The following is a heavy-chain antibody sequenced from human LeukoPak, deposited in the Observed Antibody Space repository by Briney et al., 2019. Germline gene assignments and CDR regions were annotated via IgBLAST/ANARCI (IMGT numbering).Heavy chain of an antibody. V-gene: IGHV1-18*01. Sequence: ASVKVSCKASGYTFTTYGITWVRQAPGQGLEWMGWISAYNGNTNYAQKLQGRVTMTTDTSTSTAYMELRSLRSDDTAVYYCARDRVNYYDSSGYYYRPFDYWGQGTLVTVSS. CDR1: GYTFTTYG. J-gene: IGHJ4*02. CDR2: ISAYNGNT. D-gene: IGHD3-22*01. CDR3: ARDRVNYYDSSGYYYRPFDY.